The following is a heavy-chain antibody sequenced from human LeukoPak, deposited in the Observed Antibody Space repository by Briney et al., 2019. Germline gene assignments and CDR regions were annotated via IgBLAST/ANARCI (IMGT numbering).Heavy chain of an antibody. CDR1: GYTFTGYY. J-gene: IGHJ3*02. V-gene: IGHV1-2*02. Sequence: ASVKVSCKASGYTFTGYYMHWVRQAPGQGLEWMGWINPNSGGTNYAQKFQGRVTMTRDTSMTTAYMELSSLRSDDTAVYYCARSRQDYFAFDIWGQGTMITVSS. CDR3: ARSRQDYFAFDI. D-gene: IGHD2/OR15-2a*01. CDR2: INPNSGGT.